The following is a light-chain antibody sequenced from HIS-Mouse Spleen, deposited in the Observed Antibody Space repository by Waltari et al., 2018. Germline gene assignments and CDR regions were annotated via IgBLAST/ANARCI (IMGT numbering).Light chain of an antibody. Sequence: EIVLTHYPATLSLSPGERATLSCRASQSVSSYLAWYQQKPGQAPRLLIYDASNRATGIPARFSGSGSGTDFTLNISSLEPEDFAVYYCQQRSNWPLFGQGTKLEIK. V-gene: IGKV3-11*01. J-gene: IGKJ2*01. CDR1: QSVSSY. CDR2: DAS. CDR3: QQRSNWPL.